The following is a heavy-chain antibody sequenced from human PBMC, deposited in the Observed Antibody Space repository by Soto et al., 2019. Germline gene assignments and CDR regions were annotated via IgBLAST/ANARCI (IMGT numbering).Heavy chain of an antibody. J-gene: IGHJ4*02. CDR2: ISYDGSNK. CDR1: GFTFSSYG. V-gene: IGHV3-30*18. Sequence: GGSLRLSCAASGFTFSSYGMHWVRQAPGKGLEWVAVISYDGSNKYYADSVKGRFTISRDNSKNTLYLQMNSLRAEDTAVYYCEKDGLQWLIDYWGQGTMVTFSS. D-gene: IGHD6-19*01. CDR3: EKDGLQWLIDY.